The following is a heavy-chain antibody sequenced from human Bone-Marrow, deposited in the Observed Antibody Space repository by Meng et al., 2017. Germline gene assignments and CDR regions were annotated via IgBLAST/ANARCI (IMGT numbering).Heavy chain of an antibody. V-gene: IGHV7-4-1*02. Sequence: ASVKVSCKASGDTFTSYAMNWVRQAPGQGLEWMGWINTNTGNPTYAQGFTGRFVFSLDTSVSTAYLQISSLKAEDTAVYYCARVAAAGEYYYYGMDVWGQGTTVTVSS. CDR3: ARVAAAGEYYYYGMDV. D-gene: IGHD6-13*01. J-gene: IGHJ6*02. CDR2: INTNTGNP. CDR1: GDTFTSYA.